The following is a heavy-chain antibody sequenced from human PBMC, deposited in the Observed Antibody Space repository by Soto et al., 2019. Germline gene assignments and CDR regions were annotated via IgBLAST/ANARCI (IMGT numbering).Heavy chain of an antibody. CDR3: AVGAGMGLPAALNWFDP. V-gene: IGHV1-2*04. J-gene: IGHJ5*02. CDR1: GYTFTGYY. CDR2: INPNSGGT. Sequence: ASVKVSCKASGYTFTGYYMHWVRQAPGQGLEWMGWINPNSGGTNYAQKFQGWVTMTRDTSISTAYMELSRLRSDDTAVYYCAVGAGMGLPAALNWFDPWGQGTLVTVSS. D-gene: IGHD2-2*01.